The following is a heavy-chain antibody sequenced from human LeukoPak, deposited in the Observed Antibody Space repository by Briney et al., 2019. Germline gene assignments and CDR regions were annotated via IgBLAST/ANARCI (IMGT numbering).Heavy chain of an antibody. Sequence: PGGSLRLSCAASGFTFSIYTMNWVRQAPGKGLEWVSIINYNGDTKYYADSVQCRFTISRDNSKNTVYLQMNSLRAEDTAIYYCAKGGHCPALCTTQIAVAGYNDNWGQGTLVTVSS. D-gene: IGHD6-19*01. J-gene: IGHJ4*02. V-gene: IGHV3-23*01. CDR1: GFTFSIYT. CDR2: INYNGDTK. CDR3: AKGGHCPALCTTQIAVAGYNDN.